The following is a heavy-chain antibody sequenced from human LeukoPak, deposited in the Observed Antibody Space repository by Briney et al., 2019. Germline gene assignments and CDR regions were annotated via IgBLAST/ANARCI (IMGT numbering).Heavy chain of an antibody. V-gene: IGHV3-23*01. CDR3: AKIVRRAFDV. J-gene: IGHJ3*01. CDR1: GFTFSSYE. CDR2: IITSGAIT. Sequence: GGSLRLSCAASGFTFSSYEMNWVRQAPGKGLEWVSGIITSGAITYYADSVKGRFTISRDNSKNTLYLQMNSLRAEDTALYYCAKIVRRAFDVWGQGTMVTVSS. D-gene: IGHD6-6*01.